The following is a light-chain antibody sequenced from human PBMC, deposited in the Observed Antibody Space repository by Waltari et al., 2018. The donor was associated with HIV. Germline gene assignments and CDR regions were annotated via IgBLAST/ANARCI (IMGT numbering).Light chain of an antibody. V-gene: IGLV2-14*01. Sequence: QSALTQPASVSGSPGQSITISCTGTSSDVGAYNFVSWYQQYPAKAPKLMIYEVSNRPSGFSDRFSGSKSDNAASLTISGLQAEDEADYYCSSYTSSNAYVVFGGGTKLTVL. CDR1: SSDVGAYNF. CDR2: EVS. CDR3: SSYTSSNAYVV. J-gene: IGLJ2*01.